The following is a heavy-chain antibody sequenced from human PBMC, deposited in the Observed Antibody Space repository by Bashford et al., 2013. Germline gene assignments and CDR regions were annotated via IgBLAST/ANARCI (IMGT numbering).Heavy chain of an antibody. Sequence: SVKVSCKASGGTFSSYAISWVRQAPGQGLEWMGGIIPIFGTANYAQKFQGRVTITADKSTSTAYMELSSLRSEDTAVYYCAREDSGSPSDAFDIWGQGTMVTVSS. CDR1: GGTFSSYA. CDR2: IIPIFGTA. V-gene: IGHV1-69*06. D-gene: IGHD1-26*01. J-gene: IGHJ3*02. CDR3: AREDSGSPSDAFDI.